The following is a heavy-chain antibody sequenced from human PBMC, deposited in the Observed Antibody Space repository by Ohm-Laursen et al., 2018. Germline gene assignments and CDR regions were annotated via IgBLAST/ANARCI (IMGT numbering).Heavy chain of an antibody. V-gene: IGHV3-30*03. CDR2: ISNDGSNK. D-gene: IGHD2-21*01. CDR3: AGDPGDADTFDY. J-gene: IGHJ4*02. CDR1: GFTFSNYG. Sequence: SLRLSCAASGFTFSNYGMHWVRQAPGKGLEWVAVISNDGSNKYYADSVKGRFTISRDNSKNTLNLQMNSLRTEDTAVYYCAGDPGDADTFDYWGQGTLVTVSS.